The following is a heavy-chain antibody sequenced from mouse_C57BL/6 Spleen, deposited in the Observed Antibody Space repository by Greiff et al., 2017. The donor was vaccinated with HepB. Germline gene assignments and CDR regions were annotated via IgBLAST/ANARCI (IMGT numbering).Heavy chain of an antibody. CDR3: ERRGPDRGDAIDY. J-gene: IGHJ4*01. V-gene: IGHV1-26*01. D-gene: IGHD3-1*01. Sequence: EVQLQQSGPELVKPGASVKISCKASGYTFTDYYMNWVKQSHGKSLEWIGDINPNNGGTSYNQKFKGKATLTVDKSSSTAYMELRSLTSEDSAVYYCERRGPDRGDAIDYWGQGTSGTVSS. CDR2: INPNNGGT. CDR1: GYTFTDYY.